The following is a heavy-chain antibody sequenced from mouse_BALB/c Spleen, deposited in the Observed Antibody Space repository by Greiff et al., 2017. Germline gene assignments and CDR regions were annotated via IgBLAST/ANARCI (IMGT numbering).Heavy chain of an antibody. V-gene: IGHV5-17*02. J-gene: IGHJ2*01. D-gene: IGHD2-3*01. CDR1: GFTFSSFG. CDR3: ARSSDGLDY. CDR2: ISSGSSTI. Sequence: EVQLVESGGGLVQPGGSRKLSCAASGFTFSSFGMHWVRQAPEKGLEWVAYISSGSSTIYYADTVKGRFTISRDNPKNTLFLQMTSLRSEDTAMYYCARSSDGLDYWGQGTTLTVSS.